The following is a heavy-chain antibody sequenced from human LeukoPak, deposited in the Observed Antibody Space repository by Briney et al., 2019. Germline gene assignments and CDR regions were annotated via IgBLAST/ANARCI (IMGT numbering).Heavy chain of an antibody. J-gene: IGHJ4*02. V-gene: IGHV4-34*01. Sequence: SETLSPTCAVYGGSFSGYYWSWIRQPPGKGLEWIGEINHSGSTNYNPSLKSRVTISVDTSKNQFSLKLSSVTAADTAVYYCARVVRTTVVTPAHDDYWGQGTLVTVSS. CDR1: GGSFSGYY. CDR3: ARVVRTTVVTPAHDDY. D-gene: IGHD4-23*01. CDR2: INHSGST.